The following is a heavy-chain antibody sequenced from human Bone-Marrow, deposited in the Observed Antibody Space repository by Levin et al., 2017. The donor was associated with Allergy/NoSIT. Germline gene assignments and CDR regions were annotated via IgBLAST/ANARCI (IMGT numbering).Heavy chain of an antibody. CDR3: AKSRGYSYGDPFDS. D-gene: IGHD5-18*01. CDR2: ISGSGGST. Sequence: PGESLKISCAASGFTFSSYAMSWVRQAPGKGLEWVSTISGSGGSTYYGDSVEGRFTISRDNSKNTLYLQMNSLRAEDTAVYYCAKSRGYSYGDPFDSWGQGTLVTVSS. V-gene: IGHV3-23*01. J-gene: IGHJ4*02. CDR1: GFTFSSYA.